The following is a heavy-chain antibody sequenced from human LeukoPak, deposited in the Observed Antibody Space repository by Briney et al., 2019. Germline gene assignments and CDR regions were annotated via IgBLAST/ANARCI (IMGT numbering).Heavy chain of an antibody. Sequence: GGSLRLSCAASGFTFDDYAMHWVRQAPGKGLEWVSGISWNSGSIGYADSVKGRFTISRDNAKNSLYLQMNSLRAEDTALYYCAKDLYSSSRGHFDYWGQGTLVTVSS. D-gene: IGHD6-13*01. J-gene: IGHJ4*02. CDR1: GFTFDDYA. CDR2: ISWNSGSI. CDR3: AKDLYSSSRGHFDY. V-gene: IGHV3-9*01.